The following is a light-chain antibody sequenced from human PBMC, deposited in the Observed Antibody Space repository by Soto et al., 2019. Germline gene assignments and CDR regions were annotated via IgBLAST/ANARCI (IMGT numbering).Light chain of an antibody. V-gene: IGLV2-11*01. J-gene: IGLJ1*01. CDR3: CSYAGTYVYV. Sequence: QSVLTQPRSVSGSPGQSVTVSCTGTSSDVGGYNFVSWYQQHPGKAPKLMIYDVSKRPSGVSGRFSGSKSGNTASLTISGLQAEDEAVYFCCSYAGTYVYVFGTGTKVTVL. CDR2: DVS. CDR1: SSDVGGYNF.